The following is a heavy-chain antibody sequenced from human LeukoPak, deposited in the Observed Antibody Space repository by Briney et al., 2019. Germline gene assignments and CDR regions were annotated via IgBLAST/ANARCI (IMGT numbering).Heavy chain of an antibody. CDR2: IRSKAYGGTT. D-gene: IGHD6-13*01. V-gene: IGHV3-49*04. Sequence: GGSLRLSCTASGFTFGDYAMSWVRQAPGKGLEWVGFIRSKAYGGTTEYAASVKGRFTISRDDSKSIAYLQMNSLKTEDTAVYYCTRDSMLYSSRGGYFDYWGQGTLVTVSS. CDR1: GFTFGDYA. J-gene: IGHJ4*02. CDR3: TRDSMLYSSRGGYFDY.